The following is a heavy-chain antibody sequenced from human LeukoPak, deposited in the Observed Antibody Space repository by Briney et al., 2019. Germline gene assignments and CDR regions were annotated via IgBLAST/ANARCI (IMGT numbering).Heavy chain of an antibody. V-gene: IGHV1-69*05. CDR3: ARGGWVQQKYYMDV. CDR2: IIPIFATT. J-gene: IGHJ6*03. D-gene: IGHD5-24*01. CDR1: GGTFNSYA. Sequence: ASVKVSCEASGGTFNSYAVSWVRQAPGQGLEWMGGIIPIFATTNHAQKFQGRVTITTDESRATAYMELSSLRSEDTAVYYCARGGWVQQKYYMDVRGKGTTVTVSS.